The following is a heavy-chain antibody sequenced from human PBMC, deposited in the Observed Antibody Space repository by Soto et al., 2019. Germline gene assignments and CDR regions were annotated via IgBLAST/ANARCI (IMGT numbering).Heavy chain of an antibody. CDR1: GGSISSYY. J-gene: IGHJ4*02. V-gene: IGHV4-59*01. Sequence: SETLSLTCTVSGGSISSYYWSWIRQSPGKGLEWIGYIYYGGSTDYNPSLKSRVTISVDTSKNQFSLKLRSVTAADTAVYYCARASGVGVVGSIGPIDYWGQGTLVTVSS. CDR2: IYYGGST. CDR3: ARASGVGVVGSIGPIDY. D-gene: IGHD1-26*01.